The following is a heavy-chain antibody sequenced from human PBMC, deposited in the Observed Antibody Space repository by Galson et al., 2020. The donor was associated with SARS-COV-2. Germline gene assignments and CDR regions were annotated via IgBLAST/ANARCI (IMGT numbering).Heavy chain of an antibody. V-gene: IGHV5-10-1*01. CDR1: GYNFGSHW. D-gene: IGHD3-9*01. CDR3: VRGTPNYDLLSPDY. Sequence: KIGESLKISCKGSGYNFGSHWITWVRQTPGKGLEWMGKIDPSDSYTKYSPSFHGHVTVSVDKSMNTVYLHWSSLRASDTALYYCVRGTPNYDLLSPDYWGQGTLVTVSS. CDR2: IDPSDSYT. J-gene: IGHJ4*02.